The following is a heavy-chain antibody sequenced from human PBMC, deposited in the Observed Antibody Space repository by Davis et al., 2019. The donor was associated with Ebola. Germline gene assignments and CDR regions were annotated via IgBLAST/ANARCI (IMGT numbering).Heavy chain of an antibody. D-gene: IGHD4-17*01. CDR3: AKSPFGDYGLVSEFFHY. V-gene: IGHV3-23*01. CDR2: ISNSGDST. Sequence: GESLKISCAASGFTFSGYAMSWVRQAPGKGLEWVSGISNSGDSTYYADSVKGRSTISRYNSKNTLYLQMNSLRAEDMAIYYCAKSPFGDYGLVSEFFHYWGQGTLVTVSS. J-gene: IGHJ1*01. CDR1: GFTFSGYA.